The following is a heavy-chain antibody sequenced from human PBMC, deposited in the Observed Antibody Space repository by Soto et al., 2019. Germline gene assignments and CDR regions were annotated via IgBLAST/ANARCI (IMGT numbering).Heavy chain of an antibody. CDR2: IFVDGIT. J-gene: IGHJ6*02. Sequence: SETLSLTCTVSGDSIARGAHYWTWIRQHPGKGVEWIRYIFVDGITNYNPSLQSRVVISLDTSKNQFSLMLSSVTAADTAVYYCARDRVFQVWGQGTTVTVSS. V-gene: IGHV4-31*03. CDR3: ARDRVFQV. D-gene: IGHD2-21*01. CDR1: GDSIARGAHY.